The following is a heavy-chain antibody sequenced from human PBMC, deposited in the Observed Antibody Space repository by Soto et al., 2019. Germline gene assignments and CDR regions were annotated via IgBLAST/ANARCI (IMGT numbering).Heavy chain of an antibody. V-gene: IGHV3-33*01. D-gene: IGHD3-3*01. CDR1: GFTFSSYG. Sequence: QVQLVESGGGVVQPGRSLRLSCAASGFTFSSYGMHWVRQAPGKGLEWVAVIWDDGSNKYYADSVKGRFTISRDNSKITLELQINSLRAEDTAVYSGARDGERYDDFWGGLHRGGYYYYMDVWGKGTTVTVSS. CDR2: IWDDGSNK. J-gene: IGHJ6*03. CDR3: ARDGERYDDFWGGLHRGGYYYYMDV.